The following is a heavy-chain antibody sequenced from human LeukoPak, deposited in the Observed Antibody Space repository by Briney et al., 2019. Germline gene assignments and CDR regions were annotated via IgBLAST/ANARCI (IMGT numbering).Heavy chain of an antibody. Sequence: SETLSLTCAVSGYSISSGYYWGWIRQPPGKGLEWIGSIYHTGSTYYNPSLRSRITISVDTSKNQFSLNLSSVTAADTAVYYCARDAGTVTTPFDYWGQGTLVTVSS. D-gene: IGHD4-17*01. V-gene: IGHV4-38-2*02. CDR1: GYSISSGYY. CDR3: ARDAGTVTTPFDY. CDR2: IYHTGST. J-gene: IGHJ4*02.